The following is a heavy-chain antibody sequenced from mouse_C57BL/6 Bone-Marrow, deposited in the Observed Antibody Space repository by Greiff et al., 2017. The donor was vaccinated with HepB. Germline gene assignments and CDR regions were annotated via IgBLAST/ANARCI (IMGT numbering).Heavy chain of an antibody. J-gene: IGHJ3*01. V-gene: IGHV2-6*03. CDR3: ARYYDYDEAWFAY. D-gene: IGHD2-4*01. CDR2: IWSDGST. Sequence: QVQLKESGPGLVAPSQSLSITCTVSGFSFTSYGVHWVRQPPGKGLEWLVVIWSDGSTTYNSALKSRLSISKDNSKSQVFLKMNSLQTDDTAMYYCARYYDYDEAWFAYWGQGTLVTVSA. CDR1: GFSFTSYG.